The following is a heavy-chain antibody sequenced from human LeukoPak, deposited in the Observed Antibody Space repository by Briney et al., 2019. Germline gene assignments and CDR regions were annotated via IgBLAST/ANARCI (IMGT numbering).Heavy chain of an antibody. D-gene: IGHD6-13*01. CDR1: GFTVSSNY. V-gene: IGHV3-66*02. J-gene: IGHJ6*03. Sequence: GGSLRLSCAASGFTVSSNYMSWVRQPAGKGLEWVSVLYSGGATFYADSVKGRFTISRDTSKNTLYLQMNSLRAEDTAVYYCAKRLVSGYSSSWYGYYYYMDVWGKGTTVTVSS. CDR3: AKRLVSGYSSSWYGYYYYMDV. CDR2: LYSGGAT.